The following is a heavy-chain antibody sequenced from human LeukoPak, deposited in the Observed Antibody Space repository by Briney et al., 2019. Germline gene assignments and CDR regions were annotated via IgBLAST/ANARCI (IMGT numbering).Heavy chain of an antibody. J-gene: IGHJ4*02. CDR2: VNHSGYT. D-gene: IGHD4-17*01. Sequence: SETLSLTCGVSGTSFSSYYWSWIRQTPGKGLEWIGEVNHSGYTNINPSPKSRVTISVDTSKNQFSLMLTSVTAADTAVYFCARMTTGHDYWGQGTLVTVSS. CDR3: ARMTTGHDY. V-gene: IGHV4-34*01. CDR1: GTSFSSYY.